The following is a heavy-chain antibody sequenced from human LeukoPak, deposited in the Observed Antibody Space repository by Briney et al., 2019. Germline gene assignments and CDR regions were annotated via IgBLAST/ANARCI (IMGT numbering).Heavy chain of an antibody. CDR1: GFIFSTYS. V-gene: IGHV3-48*01. D-gene: IGHD6-19*01. J-gene: IGHJ4*02. CDR3: VARGGWARFDY. Sequence: GGSLKLSCAASGFIFSTYSMNWVRQAPGKGLGGISYITETRRTIYYADSVKGRFTISRDNANNSLFLQMSSLRPEDTAVYYCVARGGWARFDYWGQGALVTVSS. CDR2: ITETRRTI.